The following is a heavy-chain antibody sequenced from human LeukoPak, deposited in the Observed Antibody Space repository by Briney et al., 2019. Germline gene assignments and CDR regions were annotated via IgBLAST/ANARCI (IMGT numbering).Heavy chain of an antibody. CDR2: SYHRGST. V-gene: IGHV4-59*01. D-gene: IGHD1-1*01. CDR3: ARDRELGY. Sequence: SETLSLTCTVSGGSINNYYWSWIRQPPGKGLEWIGWSYHRGSTSYNPSLKSRVAISLDTSKNQFSLKLSFVTAADTAVYYCARDRELGYWGQGTLVTVSS. CDR1: GGSINNYY. J-gene: IGHJ4*02.